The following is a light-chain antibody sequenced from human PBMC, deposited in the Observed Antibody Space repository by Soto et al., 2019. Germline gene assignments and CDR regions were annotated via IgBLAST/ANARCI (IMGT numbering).Light chain of an antibody. CDR2: DVS. CDR3: CSYAGGYTFEV. J-gene: IGLJ1*01. V-gene: IGLV2-11*01. CDR1: SSDVGGYNY. Sequence: QSALTQPRSVSGSPGQSVTISCTGTSSDVGGYNYVSWYQQHPGKAPKLMIYDVSKRPSGVPDRFSGSKSDNTASLTISGLQAEDESDYYCCSYAGGYTFEVFGTGTKLTVL.